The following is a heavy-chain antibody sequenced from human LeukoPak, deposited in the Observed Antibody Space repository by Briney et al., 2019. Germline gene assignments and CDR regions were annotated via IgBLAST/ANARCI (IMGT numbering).Heavy chain of an antibody. CDR2: INHSGST. CDR1: GGSISGYY. CDR3: VGVYYDSSGGPYYYYGMDV. D-gene: IGHD3-22*01. Sequence: SETLSLTCTVSGGSISGYYWSWIRQPPGKGLEWIGEINHSGSTNYNPSLKSRVTISVDTSKNQFSLKLSSVTAADTAVYYCVGVYYDSSGGPYYYYGMDVWGQGTTVTVSS. V-gene: IGHV4-34*01. J-gene: IGHJ6*02.